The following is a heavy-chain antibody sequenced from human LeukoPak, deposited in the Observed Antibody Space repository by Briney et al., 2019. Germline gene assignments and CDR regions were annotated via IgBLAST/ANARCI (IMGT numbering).Heavy chain of an antibody. D-gene: IGHD6-6*01. V-gene: IGHV3-11*06. CDR3: ARDLSLGGRQLVAWFDP. Sequence: GGSQSLLCEASGFTFSDYYMMWIRQAPGKGLEWISYISSRSSYTNYADSVKGRFTISRDNAKNSLFLQMNTLRAEDTAVYYCARDLSLGGRQLVAWFDPWGRGTLVTVSS. J-gene: IGHJ5*02. CDR1: GFTFSDYY. CDR2: ISSRSSYT.